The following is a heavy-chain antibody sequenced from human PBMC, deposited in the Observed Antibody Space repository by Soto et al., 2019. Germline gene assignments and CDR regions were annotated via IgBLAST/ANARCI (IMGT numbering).Heavy chain of an antibody. Sequence: HPGGSLRLSCAASGFTFSSYAMSWVRQAPGKGLEWVSAISGSGGSTYYADSVKGRFTISRDNAKNSLYLQMNSLRAEDTAVYYCARGPYGFSYYDSSGEYYFDYWGQGTLVTVSS. CDR3: ARGPYGFSYYDSSGEYYFDY. CDR2: ISGSGGST. D-gene: IGHD3-22*01. J-gene: IGHJ4*02. CDR1: GFTFSSYA. V-gene: IGHV3-23*01.